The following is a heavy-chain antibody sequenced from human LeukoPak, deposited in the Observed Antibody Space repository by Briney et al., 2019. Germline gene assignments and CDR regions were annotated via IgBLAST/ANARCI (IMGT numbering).Heavy chain of an antibody. J-gene: IGHJ4*02. D-gene: IGHD6-19*01. Sequence: GGSLRLSCAASGFTFSGYNMNWVRLAPGKGLEWVSSVSSTSAYIYYAASVRGRFTISRDNAKDTLYLQMNSLRAEDMALYYCAKDSSGWTGEGYFDYWGQGTLVTVSS. V-gene: IGHV3-21*04. CDR2: VSSTSAYI. CDR3: AKDSSGWTGEGYFDY. CDR1: GFTFSGYN.